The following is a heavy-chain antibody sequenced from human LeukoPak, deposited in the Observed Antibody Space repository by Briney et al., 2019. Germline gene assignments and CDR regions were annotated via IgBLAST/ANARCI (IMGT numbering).Heavy chain of an antibody. D-gene: IGHD4-11*01. CDR1: GYTFTDYY. V-gene: IGHV1-2*02. Sequence: ASVKVSCKASGYTFTDYYMHWVRQAPGQGLEWMGWINPNSGGTNYAQKFQGRVTMTRDTSISTAYMELSRLRSDDTAVYYCARDEGHSNGFIGWGQGTLVTVSS. CDR2: INPNSGGT. CDR3: ARDEGHSNGFIG. J-gene: IGHJ4*02.